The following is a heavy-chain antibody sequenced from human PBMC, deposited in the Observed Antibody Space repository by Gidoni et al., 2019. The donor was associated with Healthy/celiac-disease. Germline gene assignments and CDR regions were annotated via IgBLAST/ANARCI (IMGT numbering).Heavy chain of an antibody. CDR3: AKARRDYYGMDV. Sequence: EVQLVESGGGLVQPGRSLRLSCAASGFTFDDYAMHWVRQAPGKGLEWGSGISWNSGSIGYADSVKGRFTISRDNAKNSLYLQMNSLRAEDMALYYCAKARRDYYGMDVWGQGTTVTVSS. CDR1: GFTFDDYA. CDR2: ISWNSGSI. J-gene: IGHJ6*02. V-gene: IGHV3-9*03.